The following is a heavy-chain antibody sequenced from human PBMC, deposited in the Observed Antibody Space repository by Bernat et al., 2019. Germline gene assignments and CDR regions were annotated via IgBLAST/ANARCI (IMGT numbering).Heavy chain of an antibody. CDR3: TTDPRSRYDYVWGSYRYPEDY. V-gene: IGHV3-15*07. J-gene: IGHJ4*02. CDR1: GFTFSNAW. CDR2: IKSKTDGRTT. D-gene: IGHD3-16*02. Sequence: EVQLVESGGGLVKPGGSLRLSCAASGFTFSNAWMNWVRQAPGKGLEWVGRIKSKTDGRTTDYAAPGKGKFTISRDDSENTLYLQMNSLKAEDTAVYYCTTDPRSRYDYVWGSYRYPEDYWGQGTLVTVSS.